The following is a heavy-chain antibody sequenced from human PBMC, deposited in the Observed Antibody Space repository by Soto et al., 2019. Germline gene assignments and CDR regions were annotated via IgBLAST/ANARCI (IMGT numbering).Heavy chain of an antibody. CDR3: ARMNILTGYSSGYYYYGMDV. Sequence: SETLSLTCTVSGGSVSSGSYYWSWIRQPPGKGQEWIGYIYYSGSTNYNPSLKSRVTISVDTSKNQFSLKLSSVTAADTAVYYCARMNILTGYSSGYYYYGMDVWGQGTTVTVYS. D-gene: IGHD3-9*01. J-gene: IGHJ6*02. V-gene: IGHV4-61*01. CDR1: GGSVSSGSYY. CDR2: IYYSGST.